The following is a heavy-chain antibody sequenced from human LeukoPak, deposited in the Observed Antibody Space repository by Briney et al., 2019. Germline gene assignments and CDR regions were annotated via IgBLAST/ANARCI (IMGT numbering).Heavy chain of an antibody. Sequence: GGSLRLSCAASGFTFDDYAMHWVRQAPGKGLEWVSLISGDGGSTYYADSVKGRFTIFRDNSKNSLYLQMNSLRTEDTALYYCAKDNYYGSGSYTNSFDYWGQGTLVTVSS. J-gene: IGHJ4*02. CDR3: AKDNYYGSGSYTNSFDY. CDR1: GFTFDDYA. D-gene: IGHD3-10*01. V-gene: IGHV3-43*02. CDR2: ISGDGGST.